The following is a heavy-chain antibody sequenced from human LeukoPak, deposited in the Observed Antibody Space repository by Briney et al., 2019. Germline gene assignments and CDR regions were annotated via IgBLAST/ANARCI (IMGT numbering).Heavy chain of an antibody. V-gene: IGHV4-31*03. CDR3: ARDRRGGNFFDY. CDR2: IFYSGST. J-gene: IGHJ4*02. Sequence: PSETLSLTCTVSGGSISSGGYYWSWLRQHPGEGLEWIGFIFYSGSTYYNPSLKSRVTMSVDTSKNQFSLKLSSVTAADTAVYYCARDRRGGNFFDYWGQGTLVSVSS. D-gene: IGHD4-23*01. CDR1: GGSISSGGYY.